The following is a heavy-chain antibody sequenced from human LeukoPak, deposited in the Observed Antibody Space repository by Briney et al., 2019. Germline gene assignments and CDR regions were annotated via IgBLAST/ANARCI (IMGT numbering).Heavy chain of an antibody. CDR1: GGSISSYY. D-gene: IGHD3-10*01. CDR2: IYYSGST. Sequence: SETLSLTCTVSGGSISSYYWSWIRQPPGKGLERTGYIYYSGSTNYNPSLKSRVTISVDTSKNQFSLKLSSVTAADTAVYYCARVRLWFGELLYQYYFDYWGQGTLVTVSS. J-gene: IGHJ4*02. CDR3: ARVRLWFGELLYQYYFDY. V-gene: IGHV4-59*01.